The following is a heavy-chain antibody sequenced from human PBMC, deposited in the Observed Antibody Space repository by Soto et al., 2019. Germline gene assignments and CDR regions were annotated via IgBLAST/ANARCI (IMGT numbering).Heavy chain of an antibody. CDR2: ISGTGGST. V-gene: IGHV3-23*01. J-gene: IGHJ4*02. D-gene: IGHD6-13*01. CDR3: AKEQSWTSTDY. CDR1: GCTFSNYA. Sequence: EVQLLESGGGLVQPGGSLRLSCAASGCTFSNYAMSWVRQAPGRGLEWVSIISGTGGSTYYADSVKGRFTISRDTSTNTLYLQMNSLRAEDTALYYCAKEQSWTSTDYWGQGTLVTIFS.